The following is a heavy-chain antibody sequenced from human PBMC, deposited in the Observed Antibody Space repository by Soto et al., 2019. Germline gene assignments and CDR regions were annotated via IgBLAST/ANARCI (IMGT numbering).Heavy chain of an antibody. CDR3: AGESVGDYPLLDY. V-gene: IGHV1-69*08. D-gene: IGHD4-17*01. J-gene: IGHJ4*01. CDR2: VIPILDVV. CDR1: GGYYRSYT. Sequence: QVQVVQSGAEVKKPGSSVKVSCKASGGYYRSYTITWARQAPGQGLEWMGRVIPILDVVNYAQKFQGKVTFTADKSTSTAYVELSSLRSDDTAVYYCAGESVGDYPLLDYWGQGTLVTVSS.